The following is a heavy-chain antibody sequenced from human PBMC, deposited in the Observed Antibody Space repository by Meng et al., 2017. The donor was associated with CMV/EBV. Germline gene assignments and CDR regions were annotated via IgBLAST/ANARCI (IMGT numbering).Heavy chain of an antibody. CDR1: GGSISSSSYY. D-gene: IGHD4-17*01. Sequence: WGQGLVKPSETLYLTCTVSGGSISSSSYYWGWIRQPPGKGLEWIGSIYYSGSTYYNPSLKSRVTISVDTSKNQFSLKLSSVTAADTAVYYCARGDYGDYPGYWGQGTLVTVSS. V-gene: IGHV4-39*07. CDR2: IYYSGST. J-gene: IGHJ4*02. CDR3: ARGDYGDYPGY.